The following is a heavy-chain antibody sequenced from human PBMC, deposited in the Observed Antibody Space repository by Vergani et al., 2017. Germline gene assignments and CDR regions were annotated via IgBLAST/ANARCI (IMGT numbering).Heavy chain of an antibody. CDR1: GYTFTSYG. J-gene: IGHJ4*02. V-gene: IGHV1-18*01. CDR2: ISAYNGNT. Sequence: QVQLVQSGAEVKKPGASVKVSCKASGYTFTSYGISWVRQAPGQGLEWMGWISAYNGNTNYAQKLQSRVTMTTDTSTSTAYMELRSLRSDDTAVYYCARDRIERVVVVPAAIWGQGTLVTVSS. D-gene: IGHD2-2*01. CDR3: ARDRIERVVVVPAAI.